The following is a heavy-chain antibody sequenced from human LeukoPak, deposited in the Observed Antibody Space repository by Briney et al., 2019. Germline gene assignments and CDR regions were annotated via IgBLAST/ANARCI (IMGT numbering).Heavy chain of an antibody. CDR3: ARNIGVVVVAATPGEDY. CDR1: GGSISSSNW. Sequence: SETLSLTCAVSGGSISSSNWWSWVRQPPGKGLEWIGEIYHSGSTNYNPSLKSRVTISVDTSKNQFSLKLSSVTAADTAVYYCARNIGVVVVAATPGEDYWGQGTLVTVSS. J-gene: IGHJ4*02. V-gene: IGHV4-4*02. D-gene: IGHD2-15*01. CDR2: IYHSGST.